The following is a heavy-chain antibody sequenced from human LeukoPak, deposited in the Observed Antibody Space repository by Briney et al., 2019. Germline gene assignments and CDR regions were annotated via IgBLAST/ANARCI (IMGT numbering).Heavy chain of an antibody. CDR1: GFTLSDPY. CDR2: ITSSGTTI. J-gene: IGHJ4*02. CDR3: ARDPDYGDPY. V-gene: IGHV3-11*01. D-gene: IGHD4-17*01. Sequence: KTGGSLRLSCTVSGFTLSDPYMSWFRKSPGRGLEWISWITSSGTTIDYADSVKGRFTISRDNTKDSIYLQMNSLRADDTAVYYCARDPDYGDPYWGQGTLVTVSS.